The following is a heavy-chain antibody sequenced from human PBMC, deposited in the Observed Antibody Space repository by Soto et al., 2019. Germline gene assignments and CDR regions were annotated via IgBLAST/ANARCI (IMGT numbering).Heavy chain of an antibody. D-gene: IGHD2-15*01. V-gene: IGHV1-8*01. CDR1: GYPFTAFD. CDR2: MNPSSGDS. J-gene: IGHJ4*02. Sequence: QVQLVQSGAEVKKPGASVKVSCEASGYPFTAFDINWVRQAAGQGLEWMGWMNPSSGDSAFAQRFQDRITMTRTTSISTAYMELSRLRSDDTAVHYCVRQPGGVATPGDDYWGQGTLVTVSS. CDR3: VRQPGGVATPGDDY.